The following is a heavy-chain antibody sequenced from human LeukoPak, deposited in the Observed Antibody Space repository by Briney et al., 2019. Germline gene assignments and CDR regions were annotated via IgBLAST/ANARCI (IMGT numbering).Heavy chain of an antibody. CDR1: GFTFSSYE. Sequence: GGSLRLSCAASGFTFSSYEMNWVRQAPGKGLEWVSYISSSGSTIYYADSVKGRFTISRDNAKNSLYLQMNSLRAEVTAVYYCAREPYYYGMDVWGQGTTVTVSS. V-gene: IGHV3-48*03. CDR3: AREPYYYGMDV. J-gene: IGHJ6*02. CDR2: ISSSGSTI.